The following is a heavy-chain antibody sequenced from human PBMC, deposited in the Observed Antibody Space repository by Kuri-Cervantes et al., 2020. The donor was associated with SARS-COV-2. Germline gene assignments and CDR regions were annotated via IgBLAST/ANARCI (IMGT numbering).Heavy chain of an antibody. CDR2: IYHSGST. CDR3: ARPRGGNAHHFDY. CDR1: GYSISSGYY. V-gene: IGHV4-38-2*01. D-gene: IGHD2-15*01. Sequence: ESLKISCAVSGYSISSGYYWGWIRQPPGKGLEWIGSIYHSGSTYYNPSLKSRVTISVDTSKNQFSLKLSSVTAADTAAYYCARPRGGNAHHFDYWGQGTLVTVSS. J-gene: IGHJ4*02.